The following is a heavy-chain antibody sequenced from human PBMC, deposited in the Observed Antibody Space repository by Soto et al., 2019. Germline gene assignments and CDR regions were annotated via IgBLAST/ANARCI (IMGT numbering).Heavy chain of an antibody. CDR3: ARVVQDPTVTTPPGFSFDY. V-gene: IGHV4-34*01. D-gene: IGHD4-17*01. CDR1: GGSFSGYY. J-gene: IGHJ4*02. Sequence: SETLSLTCAVYGGSFSGYYWSWIRQPPGKGLEWIGEINHSGSTNYNPSLKSRVTISVDTSKNQFSLKLSSVTAADTAVYYCARVVQDPTVTTPPGFSFDYWGQGTLVTVSS. CDR2: INHSGST.